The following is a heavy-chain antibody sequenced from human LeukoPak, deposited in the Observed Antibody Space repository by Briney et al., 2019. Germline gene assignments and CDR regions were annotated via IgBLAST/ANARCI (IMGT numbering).Heavy chain of an antibody. J-gene: IGHJ4*02. CDR1: GFTFSTYA. D-gene: IGHD5-12*01. Sequence: RGSLRLSCAASGFTFSTYAMNWVRQASGKGLEWVSTISGSGGSTYYADSVKGRFTTSRDSSKNTLYLQMNSLRAEDTAVYYCAAGRSGYDQFDYWGQGTLVTVSS. CDR3: AAGRSGYDQFDY. CDR2: ISGSGGST. V-gene: IGHV3-23*01.